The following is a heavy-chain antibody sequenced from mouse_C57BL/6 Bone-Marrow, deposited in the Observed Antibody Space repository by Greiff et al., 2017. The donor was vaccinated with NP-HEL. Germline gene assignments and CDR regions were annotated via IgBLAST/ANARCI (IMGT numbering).Heavy chain of an antibody. J-gene: IGHJ4*01. CDR2: INPSNGGT. Sequence: QVQLKQPGTELVKPGASVKLSCKASGYTFTSYWMHWVKQRPGQGLEWIGNINPSNGGTNYNEKFKSKATLTVDKSSSTAYMQLSSLTSEDSAVYYCARLKGVVATDYAMDYWGQGTSVTVSS. CDR3: ARLKGVVATDYAMDY. D-gene: IGHD1-1*01. CDR1: GYTFTSYW. V-gene: IGHV1-53*01.